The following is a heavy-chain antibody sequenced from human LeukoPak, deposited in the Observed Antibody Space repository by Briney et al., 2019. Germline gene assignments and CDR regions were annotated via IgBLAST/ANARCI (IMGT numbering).Heavy chain of an antibody. CDR2: INPSGGST. CDR3: AREWVSGYYYGMDV. J-gene: IGHJ6*02. D-gene: IGHD1-26*01. V-gene: IGHV1-46*01. Sequence: ASVKVSFQVSGYTLTSYYMHWVRQAPGQGLEWMGIINPSGGSTSSAQKFQGRVTMTRDTSTSTVYMELSSLRSEDTAVYYCAREWVSGYYYGMDVWGQGTTVTVSS. CDR1: GYTLTSYY.